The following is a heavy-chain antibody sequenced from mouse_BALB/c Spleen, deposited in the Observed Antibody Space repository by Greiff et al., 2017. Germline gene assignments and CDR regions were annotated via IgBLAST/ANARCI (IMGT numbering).Heavy chain of an antibody. V-gene: IGHV2-5-1*01. CDR2: IWRGGST. Sequence: VKLQESGPSLVQPSQSLSITCTVSGFSLTSYGVHWVRQSPGKGLEWLGVIWRGGSTDYNAAFMSRLSITKDNSKSQVFLKMNSLQADDTAIYFCTRKEKGNYGALDYWGQGTSVTVSS. J-gene: IGHJ4*01. D-gene: IGHD2-1*01. CDR1: GFSLTSYG. CDR3: TRKEKGNYGALDY.